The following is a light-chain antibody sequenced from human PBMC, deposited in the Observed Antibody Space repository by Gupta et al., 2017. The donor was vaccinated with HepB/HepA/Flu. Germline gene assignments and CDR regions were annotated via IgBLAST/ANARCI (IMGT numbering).Light chain of an antibody. V-gene: IGKV3-15*01. Sequence: DIVMTQSPATLSVSPGESATLSCRASQSLGDSLAWYQQKPGQAPRLLIYGASTRATGIPARVSGSGSGTEFTLTISSLQAEDFAVYYCQQYKNWPLTFGGGTKVESK. CDR1: QSLGDS. J-gene: IGKJ4*01. CDR2: GAS. CDR3: QQYKNWPLT.